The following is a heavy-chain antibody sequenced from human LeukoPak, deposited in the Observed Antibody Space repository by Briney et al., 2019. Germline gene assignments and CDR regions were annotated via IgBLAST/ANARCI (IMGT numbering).Heavy chain of an antibody. J-gene: IGHJ4*02. CDR1: VYDFHMFA. CDR3: AKEQRIRHCSEGVCMEGYYFDY. CDR2: LSRGGGVT. Sequence: SGGSLRLSCTGSVYDFHMFAMNWVRQAPGQGLEWVSGLSRGGGVTNYADSVKGRFTISRDTSKNMVFLQMNDLRPEDTAVYYCAKEQRIRHCSEGVCMEGYYFDYWGQGSLVTVSS. D-gene: IGHD2-8*01. V-gene: IGHV3-23*01.